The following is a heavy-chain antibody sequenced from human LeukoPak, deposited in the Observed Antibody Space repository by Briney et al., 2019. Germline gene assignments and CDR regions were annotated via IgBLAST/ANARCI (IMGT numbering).Heavy chain of an antibody. D-gene: IGHD6-6*01. J-gene: IGHJ4*02. CDR3: AKDTATPYSSSTFGY. CDR2: IRYDGSNK. CDR1: GFTFSSYG. Sequence: GGSLRLSCAASGFTFSSYGMHWVRQAPGKGLEWVAFIRYDGSNKYYADSVKGRFTISRDNSKNTLYLQMNSLRAEDTAVYYCAKDTATPYSSSTFGYWGQGTLVTVSS. V-gene: IGHV3-30*02.